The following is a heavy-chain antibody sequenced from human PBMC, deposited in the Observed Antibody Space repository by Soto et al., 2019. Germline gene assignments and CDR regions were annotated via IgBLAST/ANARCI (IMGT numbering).Heavy chain of an antibody. D-gene: IGHD1-1*01. Sequence: LRLSCAASGFTFDDYAMHWVRQAPGKGLEWVSGISWNSGSIGYADSVKGRFTISRDNAKNSLYLQMNSLRAEDTALYYCAKEYGWNDSHYYYGMDVWGQGTTVTVSS. CDR2: ISWNSGSI. V-gene: IGHV3-9*01. J-gene: IGHJ6*02. CDR3: AKEYGWNDSHYYYGMDV. CDR1: GFTFDDYA.